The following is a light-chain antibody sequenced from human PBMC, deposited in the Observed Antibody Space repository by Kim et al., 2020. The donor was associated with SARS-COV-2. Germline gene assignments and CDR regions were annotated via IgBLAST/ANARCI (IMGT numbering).Light chain of an antibody. Sequence: DVIMTQSPLSLPVTLGQPASISCRSSQSLVHSDGNTYLSWFQQRPGQSPRRLIYKVSNRDSGVPDRFSGSGSGTDFTLKISRVEAEDVGVYYCMQGTHWSKWTFGQGTKVDIK. CDR3: MQGTHWSKWT. CDR1: QSLVHSDGNTY. J-gene: IGKJ1*01. V-gene: IGKV2-30*02. CDR2: KVS.